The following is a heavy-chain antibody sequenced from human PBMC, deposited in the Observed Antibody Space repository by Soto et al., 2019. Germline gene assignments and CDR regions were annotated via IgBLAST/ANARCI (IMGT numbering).Heavy chain of an antibody. V-gene: IGHV4-39*01. D-gene: IGHD3-10*01. CDR3: ARHLGLLLCFGELSPPTYFDS. J-gene: IGHJ4*02. CDR2: IYYSGST. Sequence: QLQLQESGPGLVKPSETLSLTCTVSGGSISSSSYYWGWIRQPPGKGLEWIGSIYYSGSTYYNPSLKSRVTISVATSKNQFSLKLRSVTAADTAVYYCARHLGLLLCFGELSPPTYFDSWGQGTLVTVSS. CDR1: GGSISSSSYY.